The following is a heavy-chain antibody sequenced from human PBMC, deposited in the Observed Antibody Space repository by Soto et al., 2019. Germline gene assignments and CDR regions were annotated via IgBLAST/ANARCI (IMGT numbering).Heavy chain of an antibody. V-gene: IGHV3-73*01. CDR3: TRSYYGSGSYYY. J-gene: IGHJ4*02. D-gene: IGHD3-10*01. CDR1: GFTFSGSA. CDR2: IRSKANSYAT. Sequence: GGSLRLSCAASGFTFSGSAMHWVRQASGKGLGWVGRIRSKANSYATAYAASVKGRFTISRDDSKNTAYLQMNSLKTEDTAVYYCTRSYYGSGSYYYWGQGTLVTVSS.